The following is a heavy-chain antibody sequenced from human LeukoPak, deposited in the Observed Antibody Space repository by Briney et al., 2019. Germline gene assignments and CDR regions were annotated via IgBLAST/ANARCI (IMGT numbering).Heavy chain of an antibody. J-gene: IGHJ4*02. D-gene: IGHD3-22*01. V-gene: IGHV3-48*02. Sequence: PGGSLRLSCAASGFTFTSYSMDWVRQAPGKGLEWMSYISVSGNTKYYADSVKGRFTISRDDAKNTLYLQMNSLRDEDTAVYFCARDRGSYYDKFDSWGQGTLVTVSS. CDR2: ISVSGNTK. CDR1: GFTFTSYS. CDR3: ARDRGSYYDKFDS.